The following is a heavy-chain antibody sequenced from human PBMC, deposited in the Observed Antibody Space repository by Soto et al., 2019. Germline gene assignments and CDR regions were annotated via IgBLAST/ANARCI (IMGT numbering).Heavy chain of an antibody. CDR1: GGTFSSYA. V-gene: IGHV1-69*06. J-gene: IGHJ6*02. D-gene: IGHD1-26*01. CDR3: ANYNSGSYYYYGMDV. Sequence: RASVKVSCKASGGTFSSYAISWVRQAPGQGLEWMGGIIPIFGTANYAQKFQGRVTITADKSTSTAYMELSSLRSEDTAVYYCANYNSGSYYYYGMDVWGQGTTVTVSS. CDR2: IIPIFGTA.